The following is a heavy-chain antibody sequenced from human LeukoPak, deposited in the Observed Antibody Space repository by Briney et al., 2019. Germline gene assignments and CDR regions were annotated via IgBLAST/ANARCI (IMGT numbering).Heavy chain of an antibody. CDR2: ISSGGDST. J-gene: IGHJ4*02. CDR3: AKSHSVQYRGYFDS. Sequence: GGSLRLSCAASRFSFSTYAMSWVRQAPGKGLEWVSTISSGGDSTYYADSVKGRFTISRDNSKNTLSLQMNGLRADDTAVYCCAKSHSVQYRGYFDSWGQGILVTVSS. V-gene: IGHV3-23*01. CDR1: RFSFSTYA. D-gene: IGHD1-1*01.